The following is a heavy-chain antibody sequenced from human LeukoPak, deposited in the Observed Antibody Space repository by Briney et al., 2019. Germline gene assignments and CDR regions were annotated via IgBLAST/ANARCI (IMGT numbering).Heavy chain of an antibody. Sequence: GGSLRLSCAASGFTFSSYGMHWVRQAPGKGLEWVSVTSYDGSSKYYADSVKGRLTIYRDNSRNTLYLQMDSLRVEDTAVYYCARDAAYNWNYVDYWGQGTLVTVSS. V-gene: IGHV3-30*03. D-gene: IGHD1-20*01. CDR2: TSYDGSSK. CDR1: GFTFSSYG. CDR3: ARDAAYNWNYVDY. J-gene: IGHJ4*02.